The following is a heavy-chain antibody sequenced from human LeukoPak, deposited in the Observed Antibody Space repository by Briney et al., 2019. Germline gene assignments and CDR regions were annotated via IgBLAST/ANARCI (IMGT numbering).Heavy chain of an antibody. V-gene: IGHV1-69*13. CDR2: VIPIFGTA. J-gene: IGHJ4*02. D-gene: IGHD3-3*02. CDR3: ARVLARVY. CDR1: GGTFSSYA. Sequence: EASVKVSCKASGGTFSSYAISWVRQAPGQGLEWMGGVIPIFGTANYAQKFQGRVTITADESTSTAYMELSSLRSEDTAVYYCARVLARVYWGQGTLVTVSS.